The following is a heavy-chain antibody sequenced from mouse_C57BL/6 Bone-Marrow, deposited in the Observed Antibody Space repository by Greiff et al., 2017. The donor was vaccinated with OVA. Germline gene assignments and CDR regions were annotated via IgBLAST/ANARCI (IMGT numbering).Heavy chain of an antibody. Sequence: EVKLVESGEGLVKPGGSLKLSCAASGFTFSSYAMSWVRQTPEKRLEWVAYISSGGDYIYYADTVKGRFTISRDNARNTLYLQMSSLKSEDTAMYYCTRDCYYDYDPSYYAMDYWGQGTSVTVSS. V-gene: IGHV5-9-1*02. D-gene: IGHD2-4*01. CDR1: GFTFSSYA. CDR3: TRDCYYDYDPSYYAMDY. J-gene: IGHJ4*01. CDR2: ISSGGDYI.